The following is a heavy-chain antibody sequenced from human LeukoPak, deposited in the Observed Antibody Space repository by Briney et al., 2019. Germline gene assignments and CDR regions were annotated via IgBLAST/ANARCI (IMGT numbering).Heavy chain of an antibody. Sequence: SETLSLTCAVYGGSFSGYYWSWIRQPPRKGLEWIGEINHSGSTNYNPSLKSRVTISVDTSKNQFSLKLSSVTAADTAVYYCARASSTSSFDYWGQGTLVTVSS. J-gene: IGHJ4*02. V-gene: IGHV4-34*01. CDR2: INHSGST. CDR3: ARASSTSSFDY. CDR1: GGSFSGYY. D-gene: IGHD2-2*01.